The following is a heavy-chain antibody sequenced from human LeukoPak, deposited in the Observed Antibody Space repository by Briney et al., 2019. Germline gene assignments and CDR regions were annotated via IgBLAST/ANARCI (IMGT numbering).Heavy chain of an antibody. CDR1: GFNFDDYV. J-gene: IGHJ4*02. CDR3: TTERAHESDY. Sequence: GGSLRLSCAASGFNFDDYVMSWVRQAPGKGLEWVSGIIWNGGSRVYADSVKGRFTISRDNARNSLYLQMNSLKIEDTAVYYCTTERAHESDYWGQGTLVTVSS. CDR2: IIWNGGSR. V-gene: IGHV3-20*04.